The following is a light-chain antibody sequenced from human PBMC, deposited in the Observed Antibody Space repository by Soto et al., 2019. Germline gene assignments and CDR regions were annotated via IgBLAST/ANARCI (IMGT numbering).Light chain of an antibody. CDR1: QSVSSNY. J-gene: IGKJ1*01. Sequence: DIVLAQFPGTLSLSPGERATLSCTASQSVSSNYLAWYQQKPGQAPRLVMYGASTRPTGIPDRFSGSGSGTDFTLTISRLEPEDFAVYYCQQYGSSPRTFGQGTKVDIK. V-gene: IGKV3-20*01. CDR3: QQYGSSPRT. CDR2: GAS.